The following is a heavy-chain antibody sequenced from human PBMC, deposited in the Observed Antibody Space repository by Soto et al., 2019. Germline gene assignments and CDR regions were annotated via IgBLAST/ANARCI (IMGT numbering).Heavy chain of an antibody. CDR2: IYPGDSDT. CDR1: GYRFTSYW. D-gene: IGHD5-12*01. V-gene: IGHV5-51*01. J-gene: IGHJ4*03. Sequence: RESLKISCKGSGYRFTSYWIGWVRQMPGKGLEWMGIIYPGDSDTKYSPSFQGQVTISADTSISTAYLHWSSLKASDTAMYYCARGLGFGGYDRFDCWGQGTTVTVSS. CDR3: ARGLGFGGYDRFDC.